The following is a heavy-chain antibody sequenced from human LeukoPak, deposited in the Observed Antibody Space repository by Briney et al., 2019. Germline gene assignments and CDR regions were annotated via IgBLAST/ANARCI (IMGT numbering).Heavy chain of an antibody. CDR1: GFTFSNFG. Sequence: GGSLRLSCAASGFTFSNFGMHWVRQAPGKGLEWMAVISYGGKVTYYADSVKGRFTTSRDNSKNTLYLQMTSLRGEDTALYYCAKERDYPVSTSCDYWGQGTQVTVSS. J-gene: IGHJ4*02. CDR3: AKERDYPVSTSCDY. D-gene: IGHD3-10*01. CDR2: ISYGGKVT. V-gene: IGHV3-30*18.